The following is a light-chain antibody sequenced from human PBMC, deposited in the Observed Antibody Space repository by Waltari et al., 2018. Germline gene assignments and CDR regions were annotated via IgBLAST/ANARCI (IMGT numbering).Light chain of an antibody. CDR3: QQYYSIPYT. CDR1: QSVLYSSNNQNY. J-gene: IGKJ2*01. V-gene: IGKV4-1*01. Sequence: DIVMTQSPDSLAVSLGARATINCKSSQSVLYSSNNQNYLAWYQQKPGQPPKLLIYWASTRESGVPDRFSGSGSGTDFTLTISSLQAEDVAVYYCQQYYSIPYTFGQGTKLEIK. CDR2: WAS.